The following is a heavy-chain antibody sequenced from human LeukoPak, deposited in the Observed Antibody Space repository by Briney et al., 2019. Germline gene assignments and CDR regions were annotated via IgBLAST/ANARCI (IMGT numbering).Heavy chain of an antibody. CDR1: GFTFSSYA. D-gene: IGHD3-9*01. Sequence: GGSLRLSCAASGFTFSSYAMSWVRQAPGKGLEWVSAISGSGGSTYYADSVKGRFTISRDNSKNTLYLQMNSLRAEDTAVYYCAKDGDQLRYFGWSFDYWGQGTLVTVSS. J-gene: IGHJ4*02. V-gene: IGHV3-23*01. CDR2: ISGSGGST. CDR3: AKDGDQLRYFGWSFDY.